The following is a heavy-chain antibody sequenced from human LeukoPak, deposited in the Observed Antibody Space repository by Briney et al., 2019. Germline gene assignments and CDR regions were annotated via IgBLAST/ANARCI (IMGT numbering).Heavy chain of an antibody. CDR1: GGSISSGGYY. J-gene: IGHJ4*02. Sequence: SETLSLTCTVSGGSISSGGYYWSWIRQPPGKGLEWIGYIYHSGSTDYNPSLKSRVTISVDRSKNQFSLKLSSVTAADTAVYYCARGIAADYWGQGTLVTVSS. D-gene: IGHD6-13*01. V-gene: IGHV4-30-2*01. CDR3: ARGIAADY. CDR2: IYHSGST.